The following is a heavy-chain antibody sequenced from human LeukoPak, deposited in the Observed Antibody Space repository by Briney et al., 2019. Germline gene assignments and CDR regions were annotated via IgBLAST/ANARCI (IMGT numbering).Heavy chain of an antibody. CDR2: ISGTGENT. CDR1: GFTFSSYS. Sequence: PGGSLRLSCAASGFTFSSYSMNWVRQAPGKGLEWVSGISGTGENTYYADSVKGRFTISRDNSKNTLYLQMYSLRAEDTAIFYCATSGALGATLGFVFDYWGQGTLVTVSS. V-gene: IGHV3-23*01. D-gene: IGHD1-26*01. J-gene: IGHJ4*02. CDR3: ATSGALGATLGFVFDY.